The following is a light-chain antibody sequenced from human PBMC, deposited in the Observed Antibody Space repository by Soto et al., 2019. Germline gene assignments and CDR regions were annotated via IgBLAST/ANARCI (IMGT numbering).Light chain of an antibody. J-gene: IGKJ1*01. V-gene: IGKV1-5*03. CDR2: KAS. CDR1: QDINKN. CDR3: QHYNSYSEA. Sequence: DIQMSQSPSSLSASVGDRVTITCQASQDINKNLVWYQQKPGKAPKLLIYKASTLKSGVPSRFSGSGSGTEFTLTISSLQPDDFATYYCQHYNSYSEAFGQGTKVDIK.